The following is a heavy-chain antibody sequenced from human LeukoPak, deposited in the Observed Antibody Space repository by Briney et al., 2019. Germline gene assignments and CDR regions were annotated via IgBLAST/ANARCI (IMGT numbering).Heavy chain of an antibody. Sequence: ASVKVSCKVSGYTLTELSMHWVRQAPGKGLEWMGGFDPEDGETIYARKFQGRVTMTEDTSTDTAYMELSSLRSEDTAVYYCATTSSWYPARWFDPWGQGTLVTVSS. J-gene: IGHJ5*02. D-gene: IGHD6-13*01. CDR1: GYTLTELS. V-gene: IGHV1-24*01. CDR3: ATTSSWYPARWFDP. CDR2: FDPEDGET.